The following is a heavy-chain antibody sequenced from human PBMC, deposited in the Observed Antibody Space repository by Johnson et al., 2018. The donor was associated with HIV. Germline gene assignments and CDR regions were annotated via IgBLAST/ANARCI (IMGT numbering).Heavy chain of an antibody. CDR2: ISYDGSSK. Sequence: VQLVESGGGVVQPGGSLRLSCAASGFTFSSYAMHWVRQAPGKGLEWVAVISYDGSSKYYADSVKGRFTIARDNSKNTLYLQMNSLRAEDTAVYYCAKDQSLLAAPPDAFDIWGQGTMVTVSS. CDR3: AKDQSLLAAPPDAFDI. CDR1: GFTFSSYA. J-gene: IGHJ3*02. D-gene: IGHD6-6*01. V-gene: IGHV3-30-3*02.